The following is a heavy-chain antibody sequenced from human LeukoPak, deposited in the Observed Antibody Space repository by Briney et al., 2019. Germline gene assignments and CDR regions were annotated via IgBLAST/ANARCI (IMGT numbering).Heavy chain of an antibody. CDR3: AAASQLRLIDQ. D-gene: IGHD4-17*01. CDR2: VFYSGKT. CDR1: GDYINTGHW. J-gene: IGHJ4*02. V-gene: IGHV4-4*02. Sequence: PSETLSLTCSVSGDYINTGHWWSWVRQPPGKGLEWIGEVFYSGKTDFNPSLKNRVTISLDKSKNQFSLKLTSVTAADTAVYYCAAASQLRLIDQWGQGTLVVASS.